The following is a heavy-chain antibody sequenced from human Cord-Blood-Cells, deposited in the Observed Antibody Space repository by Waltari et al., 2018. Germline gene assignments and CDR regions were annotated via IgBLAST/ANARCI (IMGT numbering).Heavy chain of an antibody. V-gene: IGHV5-51*01. CDR1: GYSFTSYW. J-gene: IGHJ5*02. D-gene: IGHD3-22*01. CDR3: ARVLSDSSGYNYWFDP. CDR2: IYPGDSDT. Sequence: EVQLVQSGAEVKKPGESLKISCKGSGYSFTSYWIGWVRQMPGKGLEWMGIIYPGDSDTRYSPSFQGQVTISADKSISTAYRQWSSLKASDTAMYYCARVLSDSSGYNYWFDPWGQGTLVTVSS.